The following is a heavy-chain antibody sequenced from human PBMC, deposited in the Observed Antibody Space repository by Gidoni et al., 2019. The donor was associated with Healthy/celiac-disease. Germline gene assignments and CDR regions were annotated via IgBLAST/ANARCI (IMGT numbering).Heavy chain of an antibody. J-gene: IGHJ6*02. Sequence: QVQLQESGPGLVKPSETLSLTCTVSGGSISSSYWSWIRQPPGKGLEWIGYIYYSGSTNYNPSLKSRVTISVDTSKNQFSLKLSSVTAADTAVYYCARGNSGSYYNYYYYGMDVWGQGTTVTVSS. CDR1: GGSISSSY. V-gene: IGHV4-59*01. D-gene: IGHD1-26*01. CDR3: ARGNSGSYYNYYYYGMDV. CDR2: IYYSGST.